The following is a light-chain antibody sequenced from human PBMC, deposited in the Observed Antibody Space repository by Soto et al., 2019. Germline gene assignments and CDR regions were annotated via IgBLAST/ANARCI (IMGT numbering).Light chain of an antibody. CDR2: DAS. CDR1: QSVSSY. J-gene: IGKJ1*01. CDR3: QQYGSSGT. V-gene: IGKV3-20*01. Sequence: EIVLTQSPVILSLSPGERATLSCRASQSVSSYLAWYQQKPGQAARILIYDASNRATGIPARFSGSGSGTDFTLTISRLEPEDFAVYYCQQYGSSGTFGQGTKVDIK.